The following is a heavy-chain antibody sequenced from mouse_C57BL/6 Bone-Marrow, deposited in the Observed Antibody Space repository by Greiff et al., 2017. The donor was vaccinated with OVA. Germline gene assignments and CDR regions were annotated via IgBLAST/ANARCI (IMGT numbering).Heavy chain of an antibody. J-gene: IGHJ4*01. Sequence: QVQLQQPGAELVKPGASVKLSCKASGYTFTSYWMQWVKQRPGQGLAWVGEIDPSDSYTNYNQKFKGKATLTVDTSSSTAYMQLSSLTSEDSAVYYCARDSSGYIYYAMDYWGQGTSVTVSS. V-gene: IGHV1-50*01. D-gene: IGHD3-2*02. CDR2: IDPSDSYT. CDR1: GYTFTSYW. CDR3: ARDSSGYIYYAMDY.